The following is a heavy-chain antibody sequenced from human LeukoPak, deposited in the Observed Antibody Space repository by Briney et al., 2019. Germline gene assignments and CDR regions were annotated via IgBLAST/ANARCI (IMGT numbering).Heavy chain of an antibody. D-gene: IGHD5-12*01. CDR1: GYTFTNYG. CDR2: ISVYNGNT. V-gene: IGHV1-18*01. CDR3: ARSLDIVDFDY. Sequence: ASVKVSCKASGYTFTNYGITWVRQAPGQGLEWMGWISVYNGNTNYAQKLQGRVTMTTDTSTSTAYMELRSLRSDDTAVYYCARSLDIVDFDYWGQGTLVTVSS. J-gene: IGHJ4*02.